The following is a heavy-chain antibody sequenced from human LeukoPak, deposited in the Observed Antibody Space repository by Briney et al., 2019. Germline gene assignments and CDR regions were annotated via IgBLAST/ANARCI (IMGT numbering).Heavy chain of an antibody. J-gene: IGHJ5*02. Sequence: PSETLSLTCTVSGYSISSGYYWGWIRQPPGKGLEWIGSIYHSGSTYYNPSLKSRVTTSVDTSKNQFSLKLSSVTAADTAVYYCARARDPTSEIVLMVYAQNNWFDPWGQGTLVTVSS. V-gene: IGHV4-38-2*02. CDR3: ARARDPTSEIVLMVYAQNNWFDP. CDR2: IYHSGST. CDR1: GYSISSGYY. D-gene: IGHD2-8*01.